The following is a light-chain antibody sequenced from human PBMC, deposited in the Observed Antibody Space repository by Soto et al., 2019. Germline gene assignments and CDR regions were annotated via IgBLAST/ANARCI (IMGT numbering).Light chain of an antibody. Sequence: QTVVTQPPSSSASPGESARLTCTLPSDINVRSYNIYWYQQKPGSPPRYLLYYSSHSDKCQGSGVPSRFSVSKDASANTGILLISGLQSEDEGDSYCMIWPSNARGVFGGGTKLTVL. V-gene: IGLV5-37*01. CDR1: SDINVRSYN. CDR2: YSSHSDK. J-gene: IGLJ2*01. CDR3: MIWPSNARGV.